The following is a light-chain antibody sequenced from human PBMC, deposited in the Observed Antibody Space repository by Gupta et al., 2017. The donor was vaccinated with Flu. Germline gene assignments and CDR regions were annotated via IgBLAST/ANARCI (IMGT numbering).Light chain of an antibody. V-gene: IGLV2-14*01. CDR1: SSDIGGYNS. J-gene: IGLJ3*02. Sequence: QSALTQPASGSGSPGPSITISCTGTSSDIGGYNSVSWYQQYPGKAPKVMIYDVANRPSGVSNRFSGSKSGNTASLTISGRQAEDEADYYCSSYTISSTLVFGGGTTLTVL. CDR2: DVA. CDR3: SSYTISSTLV.